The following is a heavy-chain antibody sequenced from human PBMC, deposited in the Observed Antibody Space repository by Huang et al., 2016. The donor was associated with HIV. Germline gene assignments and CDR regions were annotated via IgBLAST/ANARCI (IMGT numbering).Heavy chain of an antibody. Sequence: QLQLQESGPGLVKPSQNLSLTCTVFGGSVSSRNYYLAWIRQTPGKGVEWIGSIYHVGTAYYNLSIKSRVDMIVDKSKNQFSLEGTSATAADSAIYYCARQGGDCTSISCYLSWFDPWGQGTLVTVSS. V-gene: IGHV4-39*01. CDR1: GGSVSSRNYY. J-gene: IGHJ5*02. CDR3: ARQGGDCTSISCYLSWFDP. CDR2: IYHVGTA. D-gene: IGHD2-2*01.